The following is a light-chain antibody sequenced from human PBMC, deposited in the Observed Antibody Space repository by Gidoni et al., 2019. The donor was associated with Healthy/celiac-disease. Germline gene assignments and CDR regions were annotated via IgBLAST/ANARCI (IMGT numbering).Light chain of an antibody. CDR3: SSYTSSSTRV. V-gene: IGLV2-14*01. Sequence: QSALTQPASVSGSPGQSITISCTGTSSDVGGYNYVSWYQQHPGKAPKLMIYEVSHRPPGVSNRFSGSKSGNTASLTISGLQAEDEADYYCSSYTSSSTRVFGGGTKLTVL. J-gene: IGLJ2*01. CDR1: SSDVGGYNY. CDR2: EVS.